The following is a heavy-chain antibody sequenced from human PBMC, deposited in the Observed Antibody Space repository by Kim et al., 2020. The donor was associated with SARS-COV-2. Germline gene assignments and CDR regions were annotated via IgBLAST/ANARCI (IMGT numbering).Heavy chain of an antibody. CDR2: TNWNSANI. Sequence: GGSLRLSCAASGFKFDDYGMYWVRQAPGKGLEWVAGTNWNSANIAYSDSVRGRFTISRDNAENSLNPQMNSLRPEDTALYYCAKESPYFDHFDSWGQGTLVTVSS. CDR1: GFKFDDYG. V-gene: IGHV3-9*01. J-gene: IGHJ5*01. D-gene: IGHD1-26*01. CDR3: AKESPYFDHFDS.